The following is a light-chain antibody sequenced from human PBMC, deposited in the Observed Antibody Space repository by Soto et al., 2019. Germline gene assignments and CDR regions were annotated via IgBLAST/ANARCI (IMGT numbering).Light chain of an antibody. Sequence: QSVLTQPRAVSGAPGQSVTISCTGSSSNIGANSDVHWYQQLAGAAPKLLIYGNSNRPSGVSDRFSGSKSGTSASLAITGLQAEDEADYYCQSYDSSLSGFYVFGTGTKVTVL. V-gene: IGLV1-40*01. CDR3: QSYDSSLSGFYV. CDR2: GNS. CDR1: SSNIGANSD. J-gene: IGLJ1*01.